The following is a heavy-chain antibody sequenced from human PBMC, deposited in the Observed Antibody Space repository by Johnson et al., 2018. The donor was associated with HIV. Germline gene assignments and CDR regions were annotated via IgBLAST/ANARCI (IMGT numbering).Heavy chain of an antibody. Sequence: VQLVESGGGIVRPGGSLRLSCVASGFTFADYGMSWVRQGPGKGLEWVTGINWCGDSTGYADSVKGRFTVSRDNARNSLYLQINGLRAEDTAFYYCARGKGAAAGLDAFDIWGQGTMVTVSS. J-gene: IGHJ3*02. CDR1: GFTFADYG. V-gene: IGHV3-20*04. CDR2: INWCGDST. D-gene: IGHD6-13*01. CDR3: ARGKGAAAGLDAFDI.